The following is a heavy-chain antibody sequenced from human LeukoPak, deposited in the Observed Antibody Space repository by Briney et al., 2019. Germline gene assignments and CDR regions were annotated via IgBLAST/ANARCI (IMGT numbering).Heavy chain of an antibody. CDR1: GFTFSGYW. J-gene: IGHJ4*02. V-gene: IGHV3-74*01. D-gene: IGHD6-19*01. CDR2: INSDGSST. Sequence: GGSLRLSCAASGFTFSGYWIHWVRQVPGKGLVWVSRINSDGSSTSYADSVKGRFTTSRDNAKNSLYLQMHSLRADDTAVYYCARGTDNRGWNGLFDYWGQGTQVTVSS. CDR3: ARGTDNRGWNGLFDY.